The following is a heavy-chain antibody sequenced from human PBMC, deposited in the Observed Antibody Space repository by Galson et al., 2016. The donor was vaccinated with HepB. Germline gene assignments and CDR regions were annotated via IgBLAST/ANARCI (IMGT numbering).Heavy chain of an antibody. CDR2: IYYSVSD. CDR1: GGDISSDNYY. Sequence: TLSLTCSVSGGDISSDNYYWGWIRQPPGKGLEWIGTIYYSVSDYYNPSLKSRLTMSIDTSKNQLSLTLTSVTAADTAFYYCVSTADQLTRFCSGGSCYVVDYWGQGALVTVSS. D-gene: IGHD2-15*01. V-gene: IGHV4-39*01. CDR3: VSTADQLTRFCSGGSCYVVDY. J-gene: IGHJ4*02.